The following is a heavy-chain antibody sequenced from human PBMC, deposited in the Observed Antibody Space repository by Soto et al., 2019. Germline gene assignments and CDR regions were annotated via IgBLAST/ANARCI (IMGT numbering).Heavy chain of an antibody. V-gene: IGHV1-69*06. CDR2: IIPIFGTE. CDR1: GGTFSIYA. J-gene: IGHJ4*02. CDR3: ATLNGTNPTKWSEQ. Sequence: SLNGSFKASGGTFSIYAITLFRHSPGQGLELMGGIIPIFGTENYAQKFQGRVTITADKSTSTAYMDMSSLRSEDTAVYYCATLNGTNPTKWSEQRGEANIVTVSS. D-gene: IGHD1-7*01.